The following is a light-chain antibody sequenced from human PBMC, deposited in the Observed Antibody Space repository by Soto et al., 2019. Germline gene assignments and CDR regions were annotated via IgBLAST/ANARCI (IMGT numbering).Light chain of an antibody. CDR3: QQYDSFPWT. V-gene: IGKV1-5*01. Sequence: DIQMTQSPSTLSASVGDRVAITCRASQDISKWLAWYQQEPGKPPKLLIYDASGLDSGVPSRFSGSGYGTEFTLTLSGLQPEDFATFYCQQYDSFPWTFGPGTKVDIK. CDR2: DAS. J-gene: IGKJ1*01. CDR1: QDISKW.